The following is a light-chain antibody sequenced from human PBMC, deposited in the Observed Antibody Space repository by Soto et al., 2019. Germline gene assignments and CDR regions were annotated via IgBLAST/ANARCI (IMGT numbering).Light chain of an antibody. CDR3: QVRSNWPKT. J-gene: IGKJ1*01. Sequence: NVFTQSKTTLSVSPGKRATMSCRASQSVSTYLTWYQPKPGQAPRLLIYGASIRATGIPARFSGSGSGTDFTLTISGLEPEDFALYYCQVRSNWPKTFGQGTKLDIK. CDR1: QSVSTY. CDR2: GAS. V-gene: IGKV3-11*01.